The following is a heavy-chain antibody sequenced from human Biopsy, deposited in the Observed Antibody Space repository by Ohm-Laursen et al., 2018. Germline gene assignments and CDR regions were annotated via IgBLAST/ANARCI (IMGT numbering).Heavy chain of an antibody. V-gene: IGHV1-2*02. J-gene: IGHJ4*02. CDR1: SYTFADYN. Sequence: ASVKVSCKVSSYTFADYNIHWMRQAPGQGLEWLGYINCKTGATNYAQKFQGTVTMTRDTSISTAYLALGSLRSADTAIYYCARDPLNGHKHFDYWGQGSLVTVSS. CDR2: INCKTGAT. D-gene: IGHD2-8*01. CDR3: ARDPLNGHKHFDY.